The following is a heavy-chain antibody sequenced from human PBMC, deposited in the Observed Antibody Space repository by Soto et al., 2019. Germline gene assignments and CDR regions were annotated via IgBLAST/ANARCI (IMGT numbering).Heavy chain of an antibody. CDR2: ISASASTK. CDR1: GFTFSDYY. CDR3: AKYSTSSNYFDY. J-gene: IGHJ4*02. Sequence: GGSLRLSCAASGFTFSDYYMSWIRQAPGKGLEWVSYISASASTKNYADSVKGRFTISRDNAKKSLYLQMDSLSAEDTAVYYCAKYSTSSNYFDYWGQGTLVTVSS. D-gene: IGHD6-6*01. V-gene: IGHV3-11*01.